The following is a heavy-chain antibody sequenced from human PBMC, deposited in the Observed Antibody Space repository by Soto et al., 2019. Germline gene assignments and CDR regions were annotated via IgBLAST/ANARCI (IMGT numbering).Heavy chain of an antibody. CDR1: GPSLGSIY. J-gene: IGHJ4*03. V-gene: IGHV4-59*01. CDR3: ARDRDGRMFTNLSDFDGIDL. Sequence: SETMSLTWLLAGPSLGSIYCGWVRQPPERGRGWIGYIFYTGSTNYNHYFQSRVTITRDTSNYTSYLKLSSVTADDTAVYYCARDRDGRMFTNLSDFDGIDLWGPGTLVTVSS. CDR2: IFYTGST. D-gene: IGHD3-9*01.